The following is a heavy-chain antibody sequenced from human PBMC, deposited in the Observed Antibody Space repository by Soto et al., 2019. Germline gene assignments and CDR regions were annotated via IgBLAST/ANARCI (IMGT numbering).Heavy chain of an antibody. CDR1: GGSFSDFY. CDR2: INHSGST. V-gene: IGHV4-34*01. D-gene: IGHD2-2*01. CDR3: ERGPRVIWVVPTAQRDVFDI. Sequence: QVQLQQWGSGLLKPSETLSLTCAVYGGSFSDFYWNCIRQPPGKGLEWIGEINHSGSTSYNPSLKSRVTISVDASKNQIYLKLTSGTAADPAVYYCERGPRVIWVVPTAQRDVFDIWGQGTMVTVSS. J-gene: IGHJ3*02.